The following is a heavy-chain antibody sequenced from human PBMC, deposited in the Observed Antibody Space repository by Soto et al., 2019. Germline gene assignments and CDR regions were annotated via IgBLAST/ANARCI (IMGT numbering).Heavy chain of an antibody. CDR1: GFTFNNYW. V-gene: IGHV3-7*01. CDR3: GKDYLGV. Sequence: GRLLRLSCEGSGFTFNNYWMSWVRQAPGKGLQWVATINKDGSEKWYVDSVKGRFTISRDNTKSSLYLQMNSLRAEDAAVYFCGKDYLGVCGQGTQVNVSS. D-gene: IGHD3-16*02. CDR2: INKDGSEK. J-gene: IGHJ4*02.